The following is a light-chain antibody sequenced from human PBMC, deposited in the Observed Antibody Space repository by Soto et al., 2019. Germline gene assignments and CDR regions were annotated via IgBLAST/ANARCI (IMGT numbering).Light chain of an antibody. CDR1: QSILYSSNNKNY. V-gene: IGKV4-1*01. CDR3: QQYYSTPFT. Sequence: DIVMTQSPDSLAVSLGERATINCKSSQSILYSSNNKNYLAWYQQKPGQPPKLLIYWASTRESGVPDRFSGSGSGTDFTLTISILQAEDVAVYYCQQYYSTPFTFGPETKVDIK. J-gene: IGKJ3*01. CDR2: WAS.